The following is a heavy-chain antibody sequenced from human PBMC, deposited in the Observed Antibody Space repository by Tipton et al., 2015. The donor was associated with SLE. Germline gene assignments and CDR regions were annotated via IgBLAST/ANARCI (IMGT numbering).Heavy chain of an antibody. CDR3: VRELVGGHFDY. V-gene: IGHV1-18*01. Sequence: QSGPEVKKPGASVKVSCKASGYTFRTYGITWVRQAPGQGLEWMGWISTYKGDTNYAQKFQGRVTMTGDTSTSTVYMELSSPTSEDTAVYYCVRELVGGHFDYWGQGTLVTVSS. CDR1: GYTFRTYG. J-gene: IGHJ4*02. D-gene: IGHD3-16*01. CDR2: ISTYKGDT.